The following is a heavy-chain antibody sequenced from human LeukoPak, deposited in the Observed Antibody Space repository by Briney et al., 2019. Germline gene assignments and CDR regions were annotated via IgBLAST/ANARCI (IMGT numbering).Heavy chain of an antibody. CDR3: AKATGYSGYDWAFDY. Sequence: GGSLRLSCAASGFTFSGYAMSWVRQAPGKGLEWVSAISGSGGSTYYADSVKGRFTISRDNSKNTLYLQMNSLRAEDTAVYYCAKATGYSGYDWAFDYWGQGTLVTVSS. CDR2: ISGSGGST. CDR1: GFTFSGYA. J-gene: IGHJ4*02. V-gene: IGHV3-23*01. D-gene: IGHD5-12*01.